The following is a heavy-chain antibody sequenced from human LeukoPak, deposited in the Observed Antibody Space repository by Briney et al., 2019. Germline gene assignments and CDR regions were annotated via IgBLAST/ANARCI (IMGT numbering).Heavy chain of an antibody. CDR3: ARHPLKAYVSDWFDP. D-gene: IGHD3-10*02. V-gene: IGHV4-39*01. Sequence: SETLSLTCTVSGGSISSRSYYWGWLRQPPGKGLEWIASIFYSGSTYHNPSLKSRVTISVDTSKSQFSLKLSSVTAADTVVYFCARHPLKAYVSDWFDPWGQGTLVTVSS. J-gene: IGHJ5*02. CDR2: IFYSGST. CDR1: GGSISSRSYY.